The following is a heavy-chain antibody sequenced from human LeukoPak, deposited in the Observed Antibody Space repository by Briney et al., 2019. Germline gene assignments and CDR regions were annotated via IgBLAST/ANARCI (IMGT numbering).Heavy chain of an antibody. CDR2: ISSSSSTI. Sequence: GGSLRLSCAASGFTFSSYSMNWVRQAPGKGLEWVSYISSSSSTIYYAGSVKGRFTISRDNAKNSLFLQMNSLRAEDTAVYYCARSRGSSASYPFDYWGQGTLVTVSS. D-gene: IGHD1-26*01. J-gene: IGHJ4*02. CDR1: GFTFSSYS. V-gene: IGHV3-48*01. CDR3: ARSRGSSASYPFDY.